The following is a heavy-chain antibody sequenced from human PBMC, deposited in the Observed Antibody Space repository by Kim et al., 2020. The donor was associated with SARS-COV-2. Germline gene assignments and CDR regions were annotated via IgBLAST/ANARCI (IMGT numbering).Heavy chain of an antibody. CDR2: ISAYNGNT. CDR1: GYTFTSYG. Sequence: ASVKVSCKASGYTFTSYGISWVRQAPGQGLEWMGWISAYNGNTNYAQKLQGRVTMTTDTSTSTAYMELRSLRSDDTAVYYCARGGDYYDSSGYYPSGWFDPWGQGTLVTVSS. D-gene: IGHD3-22*01. CDR3: ARGGDYYDSSGYYPSGWFDP. V-gene: IGHV1-18*01. J-gene: IGHJ5*02.